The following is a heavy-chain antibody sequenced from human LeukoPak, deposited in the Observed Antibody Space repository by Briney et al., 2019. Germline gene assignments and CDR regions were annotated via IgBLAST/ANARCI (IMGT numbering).Heavy chain of an antibody. CDR2: IYSGGST. CDR1: GFSVSTNY. J-gene: IGHJ6*02. Sequence: GGSLRLSCAASGFSVSTNYMSWVRQAPGKGLEWVSVIYSGGSTYYADSVKGRFTISRDNAKNSLYLQMNSLRAEDTAVYYCARDRDTSYDFWSGYCLRGNYYYGMDVWGQGTTVTVSS. CDR3: ARDRDTSYDFWSGYCLRGNYYYGMDV. V-gene: IGHV3-53*01. D-gene: IGHD3-3*01.